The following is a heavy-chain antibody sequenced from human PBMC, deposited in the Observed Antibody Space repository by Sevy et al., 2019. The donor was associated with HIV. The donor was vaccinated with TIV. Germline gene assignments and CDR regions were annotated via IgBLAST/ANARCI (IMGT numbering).Heavy chain of an antibody. V-gene: IGHV3-15*01. CDR3: TTDSKTRGLSARLDY. CDR2: IKSKTDGGTT. D-gene: IGHD3-10*01. CDR1: GFTFSNAW. Sequence: GGSLRLSCAASGFTFSNAWMSWVRQAPGKGLEWVGRIKSKTDGGTTDYAAPVKGRFTISRDDSKNTLYLQMNSLKTEDTAIYYCTTDSKTRGLSARLDYWGPGTLVTVSS. J-gene: IGHJ4*02.